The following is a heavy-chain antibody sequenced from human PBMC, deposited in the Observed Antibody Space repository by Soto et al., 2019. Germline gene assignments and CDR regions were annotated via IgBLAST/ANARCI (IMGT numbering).Heavy chain of an antibody. CDR2: ISDDGSNK. CDR1: GFTFSSYG. J-gene: IGHJ4*02. V-gene: IGHV3-30*18. Sequence: QVQLVESGGGVVQPGRSLRLSCAASGFTFSSYGMHWVRQAPGKGLEWVAVISDDGSNKYYADSVKGRFTISRDNSKNTLYLQMNSLRAEDTAVYYCAKEYYDSSGGGNYFDYWGQGTLVTVSS. CDR3: AKEYYDSSGGGNYFDY. D-gene: IGHD3-22*01.